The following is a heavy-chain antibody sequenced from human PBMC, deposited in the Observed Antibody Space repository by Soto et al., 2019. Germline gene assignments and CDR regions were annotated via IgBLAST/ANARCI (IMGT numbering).Heavy chain of an antibody. J-gene: IGHJ4*02. Sequence: QVQLVESGGGGVQPGRSLRLSCAASGFTFSRYAMHGVRQAPCKGLEWLAVISYDGSTKYYADAVKGRFTISRDNSKNSLYLQMNSLRAEDTAVYYCARDRRRHLWFGEFPRFDFWGQGTLVTVSS. CDR2: ISYDGSTK. V-gene: IGHV3-30-3*01. CDR1: GFTFSRYA. D-gene: IGHD3-10*01. CDR3: ARDRRRHLWFGEFPRFDF.